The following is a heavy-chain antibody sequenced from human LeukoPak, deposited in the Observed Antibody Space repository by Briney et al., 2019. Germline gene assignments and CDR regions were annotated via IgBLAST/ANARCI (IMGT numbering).Heavy chain of an antibody. J-gene: IGHJ4*02. V-gene: IGHV3-23*01. CDR2: ITASGDRT. Sequence: GGSLRLSCAASGFTFSSYNMNWVRQAPGKGLEWVSGITASGDRTYYADSVQGRFTMSRDNSKNTVYLQMNSLRVDDTAVYYCARRDIVVIVSASDYWGQGTLVTVSS. CDR3: ARRDIVVIVSASDY. D-gene: IGHD2-15*01. CDR1: GFTFSSYN.